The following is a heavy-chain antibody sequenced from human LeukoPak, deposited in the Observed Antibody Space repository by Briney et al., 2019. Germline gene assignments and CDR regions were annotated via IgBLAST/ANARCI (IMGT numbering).Heavy chain of an antibody. CDR2: ISSSGSTI. D-gene: IGHD3-16*01. CDR3: ARAQGGLYGMDV. CDR1: GFTVSSNY. J-gene: IGHJ6*02. Sequence: TGGSLRLSCAASGFTVSSNYMSWVRQAPGKGLEWVSYISSSGSTIYYADSVKGRFTISRDNAKNSLYLQMNSLRAEDTAVYYCARAQGGLYGMDVWGQGTTVTVSS. V-gene: IGHV3-11*01.